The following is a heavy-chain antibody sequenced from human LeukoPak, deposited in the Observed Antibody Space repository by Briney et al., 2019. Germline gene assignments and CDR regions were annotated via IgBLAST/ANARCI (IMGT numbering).Heavy chain of an antibody. CDR1: GGSISSGDYD. Sequence: ASETLSLTCTVSGGSISSGDYDWGWLRQPRGKGLEWIGYIYYSGSTYYNPTVKSRVTISVDTTKNQFSLKLSSVTAADTAVYYCARDSYDILTGSNWFDPWGQGTLVTVSS. D-gene: IGHD3-9*01. CDR3: ARDSYDILTGSNWFDP. V-gene: IGHV4-30-4*01. J-gene: IGHJ5*02. CDR2: IYYSGST.